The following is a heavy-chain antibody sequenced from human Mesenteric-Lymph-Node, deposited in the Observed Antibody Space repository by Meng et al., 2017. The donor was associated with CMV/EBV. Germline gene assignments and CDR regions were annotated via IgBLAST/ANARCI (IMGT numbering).Heavy chain of an antibody. CDR1: GFTFSSYE. CDR3: ARELAYNYQYIYYGLDV. V-gene: IGHV3-48*03. CDR2: ISSSGSTI. Sequence: GGSLRLSCAASGFTFSSYEMNWVRQAPGKGLEWVSYISSSGSTIYYADSVKGRFTISRDNAKNSLYLQMNSLRAEDTAVYYCARELAYNYQYIYYGLDVWGQGTTVTVSS. D-gene: IGHD3-16*01. J-gene: IGHJ6*02.